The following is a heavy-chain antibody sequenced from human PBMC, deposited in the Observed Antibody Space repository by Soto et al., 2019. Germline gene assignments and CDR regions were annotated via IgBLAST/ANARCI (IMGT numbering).Heavy chain of an antibody. CDR2: ISGSGGST. CDR3: AKCGYYDSSGYRPIDY. CDR1: GFTFSSYA. V-gene: IGHV3-23*01. J-gene: IGHJ4*02. Sequence: GGSLRLSCAASGFTFSSYAMSWVRQAPGKGLEWVSAISGSGGSTYYADSVKGRFTISRDNSKNTLYLQMNSLRAEDTAVYYCAKCGYYDSSGYRPIDYRGQGTLVTVSS. D-gene: IGHD3-22*01.